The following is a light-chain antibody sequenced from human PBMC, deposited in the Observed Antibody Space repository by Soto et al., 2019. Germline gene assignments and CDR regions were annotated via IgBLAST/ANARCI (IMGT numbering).Light chain of an antibody. CDR3: SSFTSAYTFV. Sequence: QSALTQPASVSGSPGQSITISCTGTSSDVGGYKYVSWYQQHPDKAPKLIIFEVSNRPSGISSRFSGSKSGNTASLTISGLQTQDEADYYCSSFTSAYTFVFGTGTNVTVL. CDR1: SSDVGGYKY. J-gene: IGLJ1*01. V-gene: IGLV2-14*01. CDR2: EVS.